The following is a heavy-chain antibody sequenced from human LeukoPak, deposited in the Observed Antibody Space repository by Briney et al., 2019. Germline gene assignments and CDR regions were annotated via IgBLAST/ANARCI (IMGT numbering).Heavy chain of an antibody. D-gene: IGHD2/OR15-2a*01. CDR3: AKGIDNRGNPFDY. V-gene: IGHV3-23*01. Sequence: GGSLRLSCAASGFTFNNYGMSWVRQAPGKGLEWVSEIGNTGGSTYYGDSVQGRFTISRDNSENTLYLQMDSLRAEDTAIYYCAKGIDNRGNPFDYWGQGTLVTVST. CDR2: IGNTGGST. CDR1: GFTFNNYG. J-gene: IGHJ4*02.